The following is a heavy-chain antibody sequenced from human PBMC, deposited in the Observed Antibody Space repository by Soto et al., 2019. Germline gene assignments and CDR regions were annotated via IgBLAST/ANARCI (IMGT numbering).Heavy chain of an antibody. CDR1: GYTFSSYG. Sequence: QVYLVQSGGEVKKPGASVKVSCKTYGYTFSSYGTSWVRQAPGQGLEWVGWIRVSDGLIKYAERMEGRVTVTTDSSTSTAHMELRSLRPDDTAVYYCARDANYEPEYWGQGTLVTVSS. CDR2: IRVSDGLI. D-gene: IGHD1-7*01. CDR3: ARDANYEPEY. J-gene: IGHJ4*02. V-gene: IGHV1-18*01.